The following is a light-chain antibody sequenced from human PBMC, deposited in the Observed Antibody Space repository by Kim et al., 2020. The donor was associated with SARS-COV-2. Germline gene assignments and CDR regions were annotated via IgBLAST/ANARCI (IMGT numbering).Light chain of an antibody. CDR1: QDIKKY. CDR3: QQYDDLPIT. Sequence: ESLGDRVTITCQASQDIKKYLAWYQQKPDKAPNLLIYDAYNLETGVPSRFSGSGSGTDFTFTISSLQPEDIATYYCQQYDDLPITFGQGTRLEIK. J-gene: IGKJ5*01. CDR2: DAY. V-gene: IGKV1-33*01.